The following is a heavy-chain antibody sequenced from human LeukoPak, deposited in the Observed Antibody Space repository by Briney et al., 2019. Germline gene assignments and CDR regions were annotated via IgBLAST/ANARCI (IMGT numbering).Heavy chain of an antibody. J-gene: IGHJ6*03. CDR3: ARQRKRYYDILTGQVAYYYYMDV. D-gene: IGHD3-9*01. V-gene: IGHV4-38-2*02. Sequence: SETLSLTCTVSSYSISSGYYWGWIRQTPGKGLEWIGSIYHSGITSYNPSLKSRVTISVDTSKNQFSLKLSSVTAADTAVYYCARQRKRYYDILTGQVAYYYYMDVWGKGTTVTISS. CDR2: IYHSGIT. CDR1: SYSISSGYY.